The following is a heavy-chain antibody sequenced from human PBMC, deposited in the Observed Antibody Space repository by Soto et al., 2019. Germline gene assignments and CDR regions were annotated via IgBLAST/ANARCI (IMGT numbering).Heavy chain of an antibody. Sequence: ASVKVSCKASAGTFSSYAISWVRQAPGQGLEWMGGISAYNGNTNYAQKVQGRVTMTTDESTSTAYMELRSLRSDDTAVYYCARGDYGDYVYWFDPWGQGTLVTVSS. CDR1: AGTFSSYA. CDR2: ISAYNGNT. J-gene: IGHJ5*02. D-gene: IGHD4-17*01. V-gene: IGHV1-18*01. CDR3: ARGDYGDYVYWFDP.